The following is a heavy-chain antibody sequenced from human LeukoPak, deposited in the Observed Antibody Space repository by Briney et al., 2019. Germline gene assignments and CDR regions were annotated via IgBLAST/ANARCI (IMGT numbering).Heavy chain of an antibody. CDR3: ARQPNRDYYDNAKFDP. V-gene: IGHV4-39*01. J-gene: IGHJ5*02. CDR1: GGSISNSSYY. Sequence: SETLSLTCTVSGGSISNSSYYWGWIRQPPGKGLEWIGSIHYSGSTYYNPSLKSRVTISVDTSKNQFSLKLSSVTAADTAVYYCARQPNRDYYDNAKFDPWGQGTLVTVSS. CDR2: IHYSGST. D-gene: IGHD3-22*01.